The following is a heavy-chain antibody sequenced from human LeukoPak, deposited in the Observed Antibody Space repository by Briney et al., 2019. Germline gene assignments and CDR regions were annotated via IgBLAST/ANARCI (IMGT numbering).Heavy chain of an antibody. CDR1: GFSFSDYY. Sequence: GGSLRLSCAASGFSFSDYYMSWIRQAPGKGLEWVSYISSSGSTIYYAYSVRGRFTISRDNAKDSLYLQMTSLRAEDTAVYYCARRHMTTVYNFDYWGQGTLVTVSS. D-gene: IGHD4-17*01. CDR2: ISSSGSTI. CDR3: ARRHMTTVYNFDY. V-gene: IGHV3-11*01. J-gene: IGHJ4*02.